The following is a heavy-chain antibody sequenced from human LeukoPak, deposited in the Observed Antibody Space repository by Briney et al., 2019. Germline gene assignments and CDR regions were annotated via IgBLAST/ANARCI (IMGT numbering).Heavy chain of an antibody. CDR1: GGSIKTNY. J-gene: IGHJ5*02. V-gene: IGHV4-59*01. CDR2: GYYRGST. D-gene: IGHD5-12*01. Sequence: SETLSLTCTVSGGSIKTNYWSWIRQPPGKGLEWIGYGYYRGSTNYNPSLTSRVTISVDTSKNQFSLKLNSVTTADTAVYYCAREGDPGSGYNYSNWLDPWGQGTLVTVSS. CDR3: AREGDPGSGYNYSNWLDP.